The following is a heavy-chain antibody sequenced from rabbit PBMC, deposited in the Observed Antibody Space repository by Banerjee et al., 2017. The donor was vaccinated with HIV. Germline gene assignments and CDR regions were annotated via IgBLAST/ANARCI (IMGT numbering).Heavy chain of an antibody. CDR1: GFSFSSSYW. D-gene: IGHD2-1*01. CDR3: ARDDYGDYDYFDF. CDR2: IHADNSGST. Sequence: QEQLVESGGGLVQPGGSLKLSCTASGFSFSSSYWICWVRQAPGKGLEWIACIHADNSGSTYYASWAKGRFTISKTSSTTVTLQMTSLTAADTATYFCARDDYGDYDYFDFWGQGTLVTVS. J-gene: IGHJ4*01. V-gene: IGHV1S45*01.